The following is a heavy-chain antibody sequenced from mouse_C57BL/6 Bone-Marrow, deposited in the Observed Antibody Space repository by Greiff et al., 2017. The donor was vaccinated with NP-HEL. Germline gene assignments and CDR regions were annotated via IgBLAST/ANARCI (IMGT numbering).Heavy chain of an antibody. CDR2: ISNGGGST. V-gene: IGHV5-12*01. Sequence: EVMLVESGGGLVQPGGSLKLSCAASGFTFSDYYMYWVRQTPEKRLEWVAYISNGGGSTYYPDTVKGRFTISRDNAKNTLYLQMSRLKSEDTAMYYCARQRDYYGSSFHWYFDVWGTGTTVTVSS. CDR1: GFTFSDYY. D-gene: IGHD1-1*01. CDR3: ARQRDYYGSSFHWYFDV. J-gene: IGHJ1*03.